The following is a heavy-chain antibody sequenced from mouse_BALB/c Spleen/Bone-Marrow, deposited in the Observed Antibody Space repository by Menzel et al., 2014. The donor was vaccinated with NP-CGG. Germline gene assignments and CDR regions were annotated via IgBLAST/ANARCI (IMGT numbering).Heavy chain of an antibody. CDR2: IIGGTGGT. D-gene: IGHD1-1*01. CDR1: GFTFXSSY. Sequence: VQLQQSGGEVVKPGTSVKLSCKTSGFTFXSSYISWLKLKPGQSLEWIAWIIGGTGGTTYNQKFTGKAQLTVDTSSNTAYIQLSSLTTEDSAIYYCARPLYGSSFAWFAYWGQGTLVTVSA. V-gene: IGHV1-54*02. CDR3: ARPLYGSSFAWFAY. J-gene: IGHJ3*01.